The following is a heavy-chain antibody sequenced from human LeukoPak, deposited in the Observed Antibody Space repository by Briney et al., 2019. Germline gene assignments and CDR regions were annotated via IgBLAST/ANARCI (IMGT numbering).Heavy chain of an antibody. CDR3: ARQQWLVPDY. CDR1: GGSFSGCY. Sequence: SETLSLTCAVYGGSFSGCYWSWIRQPPGKGLEWIGEINHSGSTNYNPSLKSRVAISVDTSKNQFSLKLSSVTAADTAVYYCARQQWLVPDYWGQGTLVTVSS. D-gene: IGHD6-19*01. CDR2: INHSGST. V-gene: IGHV4-34*01. J-gene: IGHJ4*02.